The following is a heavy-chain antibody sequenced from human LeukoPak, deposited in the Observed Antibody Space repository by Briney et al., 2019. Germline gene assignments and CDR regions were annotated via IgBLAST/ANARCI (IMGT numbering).Heavy chain of an antibody. CDR3: AKGHVDTAMAAFDY. J-gene: IGHJ4*02. CDR1: GFTFSSYS. V-gene: IGHV3-30*02. D-gene: IGHD5-18*01. Sequence: GGSLRLSCAASGFTFSSYSMNWVRQAPGKGLEWVAFIRYDGSNKYYADSVKGRFTISRDNSKNTLYLQMNSLRAEDTAVYYCAKGHVDTAMAAFDYWGQGTLVTVSS. CDR2: IRYDGSNK.